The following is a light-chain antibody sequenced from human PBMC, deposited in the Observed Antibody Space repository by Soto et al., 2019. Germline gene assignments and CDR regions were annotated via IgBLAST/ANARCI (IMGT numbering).Light chain of an antibody. J-gene: IGKJ1*01. CDR3: QQSYNTPHT. CDR2: ATD. Sequence: DIQMTQSPSSLSASVGDRVTITCRASQTITNYLNWYQQQSGKAPKLLIYATDTLQSGVPSRFSGSGSGTDYTLTISSLQPEDFATYYCQQSYNTPHTFGQGTKVNSK. CDR1: QTITNY. V-gene: IGKV1-39*01.